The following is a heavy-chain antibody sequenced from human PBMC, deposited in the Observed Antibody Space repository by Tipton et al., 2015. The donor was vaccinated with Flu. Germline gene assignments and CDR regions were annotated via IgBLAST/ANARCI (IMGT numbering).Heavy chain of an antibody. Sequence: TLSLTCTVSGGSLNTGAYYWAWIRQTPGKGLEWIGSAFYGGATYYNPSLKGRVTFSADASKNLFSLKMHSVTAADAAVYYCARESGGFDFHHFNGVDVWGHGTTVTVSS. CDR2: AFYGGAT. V-gene: IGHV4-39*07. CDR3: ARESGGFDFHHFNGVDV. J-gene: IGHJ6*02. CDR1: GGSLNTGAYY. D-gene: IGHD5-12*01.